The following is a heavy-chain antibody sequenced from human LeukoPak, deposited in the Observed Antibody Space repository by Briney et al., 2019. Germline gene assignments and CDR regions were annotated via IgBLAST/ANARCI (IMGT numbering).Heavy chain of an antibody. CDR3: ARRVSSGWYFDYFDY. CDR1: GGTFSSYA. D-gene: IGHD6-19*01. CDR2: ITPIFGTA. Sequence: ASVKVSCXASGGTFSSYAISWVRRAPGQGLEWMGRITPIFGTANYAQKFQGRVTITTDESTSTAYMELSSLRSEDTAVYYCARRVSSGWYFDYFDYWGQGTLVTVSS. V-gene: IGHV1-69*05. J-gene: IGHJ4*02.